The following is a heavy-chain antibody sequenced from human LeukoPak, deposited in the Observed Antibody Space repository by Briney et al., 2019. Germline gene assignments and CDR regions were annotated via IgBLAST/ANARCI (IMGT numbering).Heavy chain of an antibody. Sequence: PSETLSLTCTVSGGSISSSSYYWGWIRQPPGKGLEWIGSIYYSGSTYYNPSLKSRVTISVDTSKNQFSLKLSSVTAADTAVYYCARRVGYGDRNWFDPWGQGTLVTVSS. J-gene: IGHJ5*02. CDR1: GGSISSSSYY. V-gene: IGHV4-39*01. CDR2: IYYSGST. D-gene: IGHD4-17*01. CDR3: ARRVGYGDRNWFDP.